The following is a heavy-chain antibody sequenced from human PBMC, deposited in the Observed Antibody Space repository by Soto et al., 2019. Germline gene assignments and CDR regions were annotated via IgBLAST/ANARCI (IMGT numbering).Heavy chain of an antibody. CDR1: GFTFSSYS. CDR2: ISSSSSYI. J-gene: IGHJ4*02. D-gene: IGHD3-22*01. CDR3: ARDLGEYYYDSSGFDY. Sequence: GGSLRLSXAASGFTFSSYSMNWVRQAPGKGLEWVSSISSSSSYIYYADSVKGRFTISRDNAKNSLYLQMNSLRAEDTAVYYCARDLGEYYYDSSGFDYWGQGTLVTVSS. V-gene: IGHV3-21*01.